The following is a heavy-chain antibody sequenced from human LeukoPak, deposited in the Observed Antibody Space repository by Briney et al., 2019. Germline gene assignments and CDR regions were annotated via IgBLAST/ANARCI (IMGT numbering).Heavy chain of an antibody. CDR1: GFTVSSNY. J-gene: IGHJ3*02. CDR3: ARDFGGYFAGDAFDI. V-gene: IGHV3-66*01. D-gene: IGHD3-22*01. Sequence: GGSLRLSCAASGFTVSSNYMSWVRQAPGKGLEWVSVIYSGGSTYYADSVKGRFTISRDNSKNTLYLQMNSLRAEDTAVYYCARDFGGYFAGDAFDIWGQGTMVTVSS. CDR2: IYSGGST.